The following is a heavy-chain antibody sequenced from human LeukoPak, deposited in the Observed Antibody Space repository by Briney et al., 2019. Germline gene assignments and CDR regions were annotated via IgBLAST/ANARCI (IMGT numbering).Heavy chain of an antibody. D-gene: IGHD4-17*01. CDR2: ISSSSSTI. CDR3: ARSIYPRSKDYGDYGLDY. V-gene: IGHV3-48*02. J-gene: IGHJ4*02. CDR1: RFTFSSYS. Sequence: GGSLRLSCAASRFTFSSYSMNWVRQAPGKGLEWVSYISSSSSTIYYADSVKGRFTISRDNAKNSLYLQMNSLRDEDTAVYYCARSIYPRSKDYGDYGLDYWGQGTLVTVSS.